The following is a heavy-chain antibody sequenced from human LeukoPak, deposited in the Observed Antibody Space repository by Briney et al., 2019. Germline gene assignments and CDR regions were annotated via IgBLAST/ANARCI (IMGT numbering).Heavy chain of an antibody. CDR2: IIPVFGTA. Sequence: GASVKVSCKASGYTFPSYGISWVRQAPGQGLEWMGGIIPVFGTAKYAQNFQGRVTITADESTSTAYMELSSLRSEDTAVYYCARAYMTATRHFDYWGQGTLVTVSS. J-gene: IGHJ4*02. CDR1: GYTFPSYG. D-gene: IGHD2-21*02. V-gene: IGHV1-69*13. CDR3: ARAYMTATRHFDY.